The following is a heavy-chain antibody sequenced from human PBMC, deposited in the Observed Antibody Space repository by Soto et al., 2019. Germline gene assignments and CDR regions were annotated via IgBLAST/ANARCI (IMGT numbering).Heavy chain of an antibody. V-gene: IGHV4-59*12. CDR2: IYYSGST. D-gene: IGHD3-10*01. Sequence: PSETLSLTCTVSGASISSYYWSWIRQPPGKGLEWIGYIYYSGSTNYNPSLKSRVTISVDTSKNQFSLKLSSVTAADTAMYYCARSFVHYYGSGSYPYWGQGTLVTVSS. CDR3: ARSFVHYYGSGSYPY. CDR1: GASISSYY. J-gene: IGHJ4*02.